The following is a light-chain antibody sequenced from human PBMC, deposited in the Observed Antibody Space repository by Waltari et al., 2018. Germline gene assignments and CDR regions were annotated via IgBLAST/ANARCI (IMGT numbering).Light chain of an antibody. CDR1: QSVRSY. CDR2: DAS. Sequence: EIVLTQSPATLSLSPGDRATLSCRASQSVRSYLAWYQQTPGQAPRLLIYDASNRATGIPARFSGSGSGTDFTLTISSLEPEDFAVYYCQQRSNWPTFGQGTKVEIK. V-gene: IGKV3-11*01. J-gene: IGKJ1*01. CDR3: QQRSNWPT.